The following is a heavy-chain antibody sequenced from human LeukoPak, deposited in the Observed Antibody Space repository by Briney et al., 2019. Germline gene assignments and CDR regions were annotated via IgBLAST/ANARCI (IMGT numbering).Heavy chain of an antibody. CDR1: GFTFSSYS. D-gene: IGHD3-16*02. CDR2: ISSSSSYI. V-gene: IGHV3-21*01. Sequence: KPGGSLRLSCAASGFTFSSYSMNWVRQAPGKGLEWVSSISSSSSYIYYADSVKGRFTISRDNAKNSLYLQMNSLRAEDTPVYYCARSKDTFGGVIVIQTFDYWGQGTLVTVSS. J-gene: IGHJ4*02. CDR3: ARSKDTFGGVIVIQTFDY.